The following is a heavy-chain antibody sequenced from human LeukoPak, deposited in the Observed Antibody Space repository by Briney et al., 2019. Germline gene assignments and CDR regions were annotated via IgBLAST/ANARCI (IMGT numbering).Heavy chain of an antibody. V-gene: IGHV4-4*07. Sequence: SETLSLTCTVSGGSISSYYGSWIRQPAGKGREWIGRIYTSGSTNYNPSLKSRVTMSVDTSKNQFSLKLRSVTAADTAVYYCARVSLVDPSAFDIWGQGTMVTVSS. J-gene: IGHJ3*02. CDR2: IYTSGST. CDR3: ARVSLVDPSAFDI. CDR1: GGSISSYY.